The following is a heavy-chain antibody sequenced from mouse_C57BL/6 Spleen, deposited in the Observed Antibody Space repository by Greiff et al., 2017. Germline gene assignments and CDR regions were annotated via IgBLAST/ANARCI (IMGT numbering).Heavy chain of an antibody. Sequence: EVNVVESGGGLVKPGGSLKLSCAASGFTFSDYGMHWVRQAPEKGLEWVAYISSGSSTIYYADTVKGRFTISRDNAKNTLFLQMTSLRSEDTAMYYCARDSNWDGWYFDVWGTGTTVTVSS. J-gene: IGHJ1*03. CDR2: ISSGSSTI. CDR1: GFTFSDYG. V-gene: IGHV5-17*01. CDR3: ARDSNWDGWYFDV. D-gene: IGHD4-1*01.